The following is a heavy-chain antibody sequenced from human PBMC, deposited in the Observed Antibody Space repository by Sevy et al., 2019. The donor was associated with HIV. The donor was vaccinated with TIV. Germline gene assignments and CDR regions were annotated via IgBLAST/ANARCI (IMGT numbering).Heavy chain of an antibody. CDR2: IWYDGSNK. V-gene: IGHV3-33*08. D-gene: IGHD6-6*01. CDR1: GFTFSSYG. J-gene: IGHJ4*02. Sequence: GGSLRLSCAASGFTFSSYGMHWVRQAPGKGLEWVAVIWYDGSNKYYADSVKGRFTISRDNSKNTLYLQMNSLRAEDTAVYYCASDDSKYSSSSGSDYWGQGTLVTVSS. CDR3: ASDDSKYSSSSGSDY.